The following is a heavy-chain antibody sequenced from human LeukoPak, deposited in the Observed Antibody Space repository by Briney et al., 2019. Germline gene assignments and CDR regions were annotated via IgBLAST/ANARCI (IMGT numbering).Heavy chain of an antibody. CDR3: ARGPYSGSYFSDY. D-gene: IGHD1-26*01. V-gene: IGHV1-69*13. CDR2: IIPIFGTA. CDR1: GGTFSSYA. Sequence: ASVKVSCKASGGTFSSYAISWVRQAPGQGLEWMGGIIPIFGTANYAQKFQGRVTITADESTSTAYMELSSLRSEDTAVYYCARGPYSGSYFSDYWGQGTLVTVSS. J-gene: IGHJ4*02.